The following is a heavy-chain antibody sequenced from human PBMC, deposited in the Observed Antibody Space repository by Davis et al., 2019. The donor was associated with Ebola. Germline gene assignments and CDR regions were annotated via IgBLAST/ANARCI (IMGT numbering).Heavy chain of an antibody. J-gene: IGHJ6*02. CDR3: ARLVTLIRGIDYYGLDD. Sequence: SCTASSYRFTGYYVVCVLQLPPTRLEWLGMIFHGDSDTRYNPSFQGRGTITADKSATTAYLQWSSRKAADSAIYFCARLVTLIRGIDYYGLDDWGRGTSVIVSS. CDR1: SYRFTGYY. CDR2: IFHGDSDT. D-gene: IGHD3-10*01. V-gene: IGHV5-51*01.